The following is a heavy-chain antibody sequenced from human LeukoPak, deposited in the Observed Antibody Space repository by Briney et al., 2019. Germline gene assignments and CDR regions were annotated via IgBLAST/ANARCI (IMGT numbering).Heavy chain of an antibody. J-gene: IGHJ4*02. CDR2: INPSGGST. V-gene: IGHV1-46*01. CDR1: GYTFTSYY. CDR3: ARPSRIPPYYFDY. D-gene: IGHD2-15*01. Sequence: ASVKVSCKASGYTFTSYYMHWVRQAPEQGLKWMGIINPSGGSTSYAQKFQGRVTMTRDTSTSTVYMELSSLRSEDTAVYYCARPSRIPPYYFDYWGQGTLVTVSS.